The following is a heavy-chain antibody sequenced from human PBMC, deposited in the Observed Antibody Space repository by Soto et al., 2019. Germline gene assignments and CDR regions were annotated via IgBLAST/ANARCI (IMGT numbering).Heavy chain of an antibody. CDR1: GYSFTSYW. CDR2: IYPGDSDT. CDR3: ARQWLLRTGDYYGLAV. V-gene: IGHV5-51*01. D-gene: IGHD1-26*01. J-gene: IGHJ6*02. Sequence: GESLKISCKGSGYSFTSYWIGWVRQMPGKGLEWMGIIYPGDSDTRYSPSFQGQVTISADKSISTAYLQWSSLKASDTAMYYCARQWLLRTGDYYGLAVWGQGTTVTVSS.